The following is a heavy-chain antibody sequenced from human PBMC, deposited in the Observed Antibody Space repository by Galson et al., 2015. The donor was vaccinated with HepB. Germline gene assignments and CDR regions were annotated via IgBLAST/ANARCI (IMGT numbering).Heavy chain of an antibody. V-gene: IGHV5-51*03. D-gene: IGHD5-24*01. CDR1: GYNFNGHW. Sequence: QSGAEVKKPGESLKISCKGSGYNFNGHWIGWVRQMPGKGLEWMGIIYPTDSDTRYSPSFQGQVTMSVDKSTSTVYLQWSSLKASDTATYYCARDGGYNFNYFYYIDVWGKGTTVTVSS. CDR3: ARDGGYNFNYFYYIDV. CDR2: IYPTDSDT. J-gene: IGHJ6*03.